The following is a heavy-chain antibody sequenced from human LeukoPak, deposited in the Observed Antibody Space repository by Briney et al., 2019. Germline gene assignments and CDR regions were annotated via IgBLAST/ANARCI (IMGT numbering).Heavy chain of an antibody. CDR2: IYYSGST. CDR3: ARVAGSSSSLLDY. Sequence: SETLSLTCTVSGGSISSGGYYWSWIRQHPGKGLEWIGYIYYSGSTYYNPSLKSRVTISVDTSKNQFSLKLSSVTAAGTAVYYCARVAGSSSSLLDYWGQGTLVTVSS. CDR1: GGSISSGGYY. V-gene: IGHV4-31*03. D-gene: IGHD6-6*01. J-gene: IGHJ4*02.